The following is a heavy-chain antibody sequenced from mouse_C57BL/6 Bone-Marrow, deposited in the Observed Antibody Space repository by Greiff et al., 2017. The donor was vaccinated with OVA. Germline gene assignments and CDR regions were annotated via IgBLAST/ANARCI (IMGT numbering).Heavy chain of an antibody. V-gene: IGHV1-64*01. Sequence: QVQLQQPGAELVKPGASVKLSCKASGYTFTSYWMHWVQQSPGQGLEWIGMIHPNSGSTNYNEKFKSKATLTVDKSSSTAYMQLSSLTSEDSAVYYCANYGSRREFDYWGQGTTLTVSS. J-gene: IGHJ2*01. CDR1: GYTFTSYW. D-gene: IGHD1-1*01. CDR3: ANYGSRREFDY. CDR2: IHPNSGST.